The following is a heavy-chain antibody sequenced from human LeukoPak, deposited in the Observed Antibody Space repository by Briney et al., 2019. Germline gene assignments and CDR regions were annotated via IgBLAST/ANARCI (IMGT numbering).Heavy chain of an antibody. Sequence: SETLSLTCTVSGGSISSYYWSWIRQPPGKGLEWIGYIYYSGSTNYNPSLKSRVTISVDTSKNQFSLKLSSVTAADTAVYYCASFEISGYDYYFDYWGQGTLVTVSS. CDR1: GGSISSYY. J-gene: IGHJ4*02. CDR3: ASFEISGYDYYFDY. V-gene: IGHV4-59*12. D-gene: IGHD5-12*01. CDR2: IYYSGST.